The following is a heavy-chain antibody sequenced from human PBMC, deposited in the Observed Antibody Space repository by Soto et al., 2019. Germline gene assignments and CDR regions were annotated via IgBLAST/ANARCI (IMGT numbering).Heavy chain of an antibody. CDR3: AKKGNFLYNGCCLFGFGGF. D-gene: IGHD3-16*01. CDR1: GGSISSYY. CDR2: IYYSGST. Sequence: SETLSLTCTVSGGSISSYYWSWIRQPPGKGLEWIGYIYYSGSTNYNPSLKSRVTISVDPSKNQFSLKLSSVTAAATAVYYCAKKGNFLYNGCCLFGFGGFWGKGHPGTV. J-gene: IGHJ6*03. V-gene: IGHV4-59*01.